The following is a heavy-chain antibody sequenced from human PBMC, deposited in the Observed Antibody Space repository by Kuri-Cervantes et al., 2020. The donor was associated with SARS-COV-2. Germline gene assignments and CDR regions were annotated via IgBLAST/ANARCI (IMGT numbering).Heavy chain of an antibody. Sequence: GGFLRLSCAASGFTFSSYAMSWVRQAPGKGLEWVSAISGSGGSTYYADSVKGRFTISRDNSKNTLYLQMNSLRAEDTAVYYCARDGYFDWLFQGDYFDYWGQGTLVTVSS. J-gene: IGHJ4*02. CDR1: GFTFSSYA. CDR2: ISGSGGST. CDR3: ARDGYFDWLFQGDYFDY. V-gene: IGHV3-23*01. D-gene: IGHD3-9*01.